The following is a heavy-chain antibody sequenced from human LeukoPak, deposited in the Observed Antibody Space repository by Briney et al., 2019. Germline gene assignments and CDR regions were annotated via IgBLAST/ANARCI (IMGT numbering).Heavy chain of an antibody. D-gene: IGHD3-10*01. CDR3: ARVVHYGSGPAVG. CDR1: GFPFSDYY. Sequence: GGSLRLSCVASGFPFSDYYMSWIRQAPGRGLEWVSYISSSGDTIYYADSVKGQFTISRDNAKDSVHLQMNSLRAEDTAVYYCARVVHYGSGPAVGWGQGTLVTVSS. CDR2: ISSSGDTI. J-gene: IGHJ4*02. V-gene: IGHV3-11*01.